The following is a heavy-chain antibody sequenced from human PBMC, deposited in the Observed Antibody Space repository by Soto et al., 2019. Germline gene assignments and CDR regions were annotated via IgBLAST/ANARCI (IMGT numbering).Heavy chain of an antibody. V-gene: IGHV3-9*01. Sequence: PGGSLRLSCVDTGLNFDEFAMHWVRQAPGKGLEWVSGTTWNSRVLAYADSVKGRFTISRDNARNSLYLQMDSLRAKDTAMYYCSVSIFGVVHYWGQGTLVTVSS. CDR1: GLNFDEFA. CDR3: SVSIFGVVHY. CDR2: TTWNSRVL. J-gene: IGHJ4*02. D-gene: IGHD3-3*01.